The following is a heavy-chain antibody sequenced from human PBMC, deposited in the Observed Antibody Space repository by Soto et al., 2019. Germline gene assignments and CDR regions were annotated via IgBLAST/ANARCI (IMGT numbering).Heavy chain of an antibody. V-gene: IGHV4-30-4*01. Sequence: PSETLSLTCTVSGGSISSNIYYWSWIRQPPGKGLEWIGYIFYNGNTYYNPSLKSRVTISIDTSKNQFSLKLSSVTAADTAVYYCARVLHNWNDPFDYWGQGTRVTVSS. CDR3: ARVLHNWNDPFDY. CDR1: GGSISSNIYY. J-gene: IGHJ4*02. CDR2: IFYNGNT. D-gene: IGHD1-20*01.